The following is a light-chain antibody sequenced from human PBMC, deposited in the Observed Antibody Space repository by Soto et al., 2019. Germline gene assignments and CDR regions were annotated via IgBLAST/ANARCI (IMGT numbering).Light chain of an antibody. CDR3: QQYEGSPLT. Sequence: DIVLTQSPDTLSLSPGERATLSCRASQSVSSSFLAWYHQKPGQAPRLLIYRASSRATGIPDRFTGSGSGTDFTLTISRLEPEDFAVYYCQQYEGSPLTFGGGTKVEIK. CDR2: RAS. V-gene: IGKV3-20*01. CDR1: QSVSSSF. J-gene: IGKJ4*01.